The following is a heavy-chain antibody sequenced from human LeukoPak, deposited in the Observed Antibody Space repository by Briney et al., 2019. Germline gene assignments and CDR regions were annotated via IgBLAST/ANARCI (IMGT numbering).Heavy chain of an antibody. CDR2: IYYSGST. Sequence: SETLSLTCTVSGGSISSSSYYWGWIRQPPGKGLEWIGSIYYSGSTYYNPSLKSRVTISVDTSKNQFSLKLSSVTAADTAVYYCASYLKELWFGEYYFDYWGQGTLVTVSS. V-gene: IGHV4-39*07. CDR3: ASYLKELWFGEYYFDY. J-gene: IGHJ4*02. D-gene: IGHD3-10*01. CDR1: GGSISSSSYY.